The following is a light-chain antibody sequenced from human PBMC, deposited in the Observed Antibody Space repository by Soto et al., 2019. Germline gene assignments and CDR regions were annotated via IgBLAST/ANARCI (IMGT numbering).Light chain of an antibody. J-gene: IGKJ1*01. CDR3: QQLITYPQT. CDR1: QGVSTY. CDR2: GAS. Sequence: DIQLTQSPSFLSASVGDRVTMTCRASQGVSTYLAWYQQKPGKAPKLLIYGASTLQSGVPSRFSGSGSGTEFVLAISSLQPEDFATYYCQQLITYPQTFGQGTKVEIK. V-gene: IGKV1-9*01.